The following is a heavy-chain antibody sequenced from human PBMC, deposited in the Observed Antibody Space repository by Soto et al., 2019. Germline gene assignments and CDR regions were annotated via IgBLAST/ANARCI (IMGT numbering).Heavy chain of an antibody. CDR2: INPNSGGT. CDR1: GYTFTGYY. V-gene: IGHV1-2*04. J-gene: IGHJ4*02. CDR3: ARDHGEGPNGFDY. D-gene: IGHD1-1*01. Sequence: GASVKVSCKASGYTFTGYYMHWVRQAPGQGLEWMGWINPNSGGTNYAQKFQGWVTMTRDTSISTAYMELSRLRSDDTAVYYCARDHGEGPNGFDYWGQGTLVTVSS.